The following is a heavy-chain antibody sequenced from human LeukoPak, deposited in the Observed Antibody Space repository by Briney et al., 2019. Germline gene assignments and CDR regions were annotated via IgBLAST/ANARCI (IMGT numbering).Heavy chain of an antibody. CDR3: ARGGYWARGYYYGMDV. Sequence: VASVKVSCKASGYTFTSYGISWVRQAPGQGLEWMGWISAYNGNTNYAQKLQGRVTMTTDTSTSTAYMELRSLGSDDTAVYYCARGGYWARGYYYGMDVWGQGTTVTVSS. J-gene: IGHJ6*02. D-gene: IGHD3-10*01. CDR2: ISAYNGNT. CDR1: GYTFTSYG. V-gene: IGHV1-18*01.